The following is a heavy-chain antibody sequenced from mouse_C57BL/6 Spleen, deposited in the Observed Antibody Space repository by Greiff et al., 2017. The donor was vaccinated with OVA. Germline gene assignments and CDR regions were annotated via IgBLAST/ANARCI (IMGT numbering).Heavy chain of an antibody. D-gene: IGHD1-1*01. CDR1: GYSFTGYY. Sequence: EVQLQQSGPELVKPGASVKISCKASGYSFTGYYMNWVKQSPEKSLEWIGEINPSTGGTTYNQKFKAKATLTVDKSSSTAYMQLKSLTSEDSAVYYCARRALYGSSHPGFAYWGQGTLVTVSA. CDR2: INPSTGGT. V-gene: IGHV1-42*01. J-gene: IGHJ3*01. CDR3: ARRALYGSSHPGFAY.